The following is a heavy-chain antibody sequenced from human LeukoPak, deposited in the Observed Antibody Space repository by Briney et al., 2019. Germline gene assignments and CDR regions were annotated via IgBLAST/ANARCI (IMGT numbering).Heavy chain of an antibody. CDR3: AVFWSGAPIDP. Sequence: PGGSLRLSCAASGFTFSSYAMHWVRQAPGKGLEWVAVISYDGSNKYYADSVKGRFTISRDNSKNTLYLQMNSLRAEDTAVYYCAVFWSGAPIDPWGQGTLVTVSS. J-gene: IGHJ5*02. D-gene: IGHD3-3*01. CDR1: GFTFSSYA. CDR2: ISYDGSNK. V-gene: IGHV3-30-3*01.